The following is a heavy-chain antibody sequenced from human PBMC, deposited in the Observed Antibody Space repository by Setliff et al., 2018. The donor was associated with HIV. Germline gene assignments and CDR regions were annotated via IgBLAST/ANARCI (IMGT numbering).Heavy chain of an antibody. CDR2: IYHSGTT. CDR1: GYPISSGYY. Sequence: SETLSLTCTVSGYPISSGYYWGWIRQPPGKGLEWIGSIYHSGTTNYNPSLKSRVTMSVDTSKNQFSLNLTSVTAADTAVYYCARGRTQWPNYNYFDPWGLGTLVTVSS. D-gene: IGHD6-19*01. CDR3: ARGRTQWPNYNYFDP. J-gene: IGHJ5*02. V-gene: IGHV4-38-2*02.